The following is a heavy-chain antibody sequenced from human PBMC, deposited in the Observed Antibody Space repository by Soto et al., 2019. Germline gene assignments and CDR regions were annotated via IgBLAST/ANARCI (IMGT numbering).Heavy chain of an antibody. Sequence: QVQLVQSGPEVKKPGSSLKVSCKSYGDSFCRFAVSWVRRAPGEGLEWMGGIIPVTGTANYIDKFRGRLTITADESSSTVYMELSSLRSEDTAVYYCARLGLDLDFDHWGQGTLVTVSS. CDR2: IIPVTGTA. V-gene: IGHV1-69*01. J-gene: IGHJ4*02. CDR3: ARLGLDLDFDH. CDR1: GDSFCRFA.